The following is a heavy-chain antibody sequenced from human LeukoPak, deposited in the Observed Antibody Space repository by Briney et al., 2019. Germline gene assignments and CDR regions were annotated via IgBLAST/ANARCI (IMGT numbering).Heavy chain of an antibody. CDR3: ATGRRDFWSGFPFRTITVWFDP. V-gene: IGHV1-24*01. D-gene: IGHD3-3*01. J-gene: IGHJ5*02. CDR2: FDPEDGET. CDR1: GYTLTELS. Sequence: ASVKVSRKVSGYTLTELSMHWVRQAPGKGLEWMGGFDPEDGETIYAQKFQGRVTMTEDTSTDTAYMELSSLRSEDTAVYYCATGRRDFWSGFPFRTITVWFDPWGQGTLVTVSS.